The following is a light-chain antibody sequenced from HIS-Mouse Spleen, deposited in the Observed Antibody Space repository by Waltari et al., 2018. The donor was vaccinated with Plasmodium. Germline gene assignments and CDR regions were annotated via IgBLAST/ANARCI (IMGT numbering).Light chain of an antibody. Sequence: SYELTQPPSVSVSPGQTASITCSGDKLGDKYACWYQQKPGQSPELVIYQESKRPSGIPERFSGSHAGNTATLTISGTQAMDEADYYCQAWDSSTAVFGGGTKLTVL. CDR1: KLGDKY. CDR2: QES. CDR3: QAWDSSTAV. J-gene: IGLJ3*02. V-gene: IGLV3-1*01.